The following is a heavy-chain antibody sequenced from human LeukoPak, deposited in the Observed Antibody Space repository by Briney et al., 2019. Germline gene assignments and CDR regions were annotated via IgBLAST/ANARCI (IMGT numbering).Heavy chain of an antibody. Sequence: QPGGSLRLSCAAPGFTFSSYDMHWVRQATGKGLEWVSAIGTAGDTYYPGSVKGRFTISRENAKNSLYLQMNSLRAGDTAVYYCARAFYGDYVPYYYGMDVWGQGTTVTVSS. V-gene: IGHV3-13*01. D-gene: IGHD4-17*01. J-gene: IGHJ6*02. CDR2: IGTAGDT. CDR3: ARAFYGDYVPYYYGMDV. CDR1: GFTFSSYD.